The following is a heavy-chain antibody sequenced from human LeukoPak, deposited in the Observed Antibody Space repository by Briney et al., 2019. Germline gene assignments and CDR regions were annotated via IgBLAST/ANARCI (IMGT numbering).Heavy chain of an antibody. CDR1: GASITGHY. D-gene: IGHD1-14*01. V-gene: IGHV4-59*11. J-gene: IGHJ3*02. CDR2: ISHIGST. CDR3: ARDRISINALDM. Sequence: SETLSLTCTVSGASITGHYLTWIRQPPGNGLEWIGYISHIGSTNYNPSLKSRVAISVDTSKNQFSLKLTSVAAADTALYYCARDRISINALDMWGQGTMVTVSS.